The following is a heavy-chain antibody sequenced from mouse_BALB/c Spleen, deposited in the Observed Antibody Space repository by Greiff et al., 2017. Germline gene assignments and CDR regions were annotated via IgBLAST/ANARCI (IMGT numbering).Heavy chain of an antibody. V-gene: IGHV5-17*02. D-gene: IGHD3-1*01. CDR2: ISSGSSTI. CDR1: GFTFSSFG. Sequence: EVQGVESGGGLVQPGGSRKLSCAASGFTFSSFGMHWVRQAPEKGLEWVAYISSGSSTIYYADTVKGRFTISRDNPKNTLFLQITSLRSEDTAMYYCASSGYDYAMDYWGQGTSVTVSS. J-gene: IGHJ4*01. CDR3: ASSGYDYAMDY.